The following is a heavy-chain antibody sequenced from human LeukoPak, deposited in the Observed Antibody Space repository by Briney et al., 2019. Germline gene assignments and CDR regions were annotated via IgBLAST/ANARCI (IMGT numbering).Heavy chain of an antibody. CDR1: GGSISSYY. CDR3: ARVPTMMYDAFDV. J-gene: IGHJ3*01. V-gene: IGHV4-59*01. D-gene: IGHD3-22*01. Sequence: SETLSLTCTVSGGSISSYYWSWIRQPPGKGLEWIGDIYYSGSTNYNPSLKSRVTISVDTSKNQFSLKLSSVTAADTAVYYCARVPTMMYDAFDVWGQGTMVTVSS. CDR2: IYYSGST.